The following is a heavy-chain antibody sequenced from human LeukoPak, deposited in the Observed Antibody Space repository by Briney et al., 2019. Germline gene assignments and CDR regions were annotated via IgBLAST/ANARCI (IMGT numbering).Heavy chain of an antibody. CDR2: IYYRGGT. Sequence: SETLSLICNVSGASITDAYWSWLRQPPGKGLEWIGYIYYRGGTNYNPSLKSRVAISLDTSKNQFALSLSSVTAADTAVYYCAKVKGGYFYALDSWGQGTLVTVHS. D-gene: IGHD5-12*01. CDR1: GASITDAY. CDR3: AKVKGGYFYALDS. V-gene: IGHV4-59*03. J-gene: IGHJ4*02.